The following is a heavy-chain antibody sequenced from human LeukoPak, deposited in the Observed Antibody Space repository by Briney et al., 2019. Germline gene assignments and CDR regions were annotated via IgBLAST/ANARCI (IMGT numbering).Heavy chain of an antibody. CDR3: ARDLSSGGYCSSTSCYGFDY. D-gene: IGHD2-2*01. CDR2: ISYDGSNK. J-gene: IGHJ4*02. CDR1: GFTLSSNA. V-gene: IGHV3-30-3*01. Sequence: GRTLRLSCAASGFTLSSNAIHWVRQAPGKGLEWGAVISYDGSNKYYADSVKGRCTNSRDNSKNTLYMQMNRLRAEDTAVYNCARDLSSGGYCSSTSCYGFDYWGQGTLVTVSS.